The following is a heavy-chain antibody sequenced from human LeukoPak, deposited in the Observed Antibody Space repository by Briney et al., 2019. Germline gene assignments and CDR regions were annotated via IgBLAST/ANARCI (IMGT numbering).Heavy chain of an antibody. CDR2: ICGGGDTS. CDR1: GFTFSSYA. D-gene: IGHD3-16*02. Sequence: PGGSLRLSCAASGFTFSSYAMNWVRQAPGKGLEWVSCICGGGDTSYYADSVKGRFTISRDNSKNTLYLQMNSLRAEDTAVYYCAKDRYSRRGNCFDTWGQGTLVTVSS. J-gene: IGHJ5*02. V-gene: IGHV3-23*01. CDR3: AKDRYSRRGNCFDT.